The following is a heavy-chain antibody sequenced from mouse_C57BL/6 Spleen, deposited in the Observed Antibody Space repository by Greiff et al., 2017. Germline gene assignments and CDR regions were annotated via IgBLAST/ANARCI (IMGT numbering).Heavy chain of an antibody. CDR2: FHPYNDDT. CDR1: GYTFTTYP. J-gene: IGHJ1*03. D-gene: IGHD1-1*01. V-gene: IGHV1-47*01. CDR3: ARGGYYGGYWYFDV. Sequence: VQLQQSGAELVKPGASVKMSCKASGYTFTTYPIEWMKQNHGKSLEWIGNFHPYNDDTKYNEKFKGKATLTVEKSSSTVYLELSRLTSGDSAVYYCARGGYYGGYWYFDVWGTGTTVTVSS.